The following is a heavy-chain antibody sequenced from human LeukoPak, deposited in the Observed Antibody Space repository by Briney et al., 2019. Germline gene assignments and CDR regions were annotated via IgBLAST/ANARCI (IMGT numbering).Heavy chain of an antibody. CDR2: IYTSGST. Sequence: SETLSLTCTVSGGSISSGSYYWSWIRQPAGKGLEWIGRIYTSGSTNYNPSLKSRVTISVDTSKNRFSLKLSSVTAADTAVYYCARRQGWYQGAPFDYWGQGTLVTVSS. D-gene: IGHD6-19*01. CDR1: GGSISSGSYY. J-gene: IGHJ4*02. V-gene: IGHV4-61*02. CDR3: ARRQGWYQGAPFDY.